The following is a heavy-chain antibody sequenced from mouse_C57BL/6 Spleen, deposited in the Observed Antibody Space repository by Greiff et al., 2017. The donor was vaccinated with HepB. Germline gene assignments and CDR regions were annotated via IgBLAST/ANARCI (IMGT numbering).Heavy chain of an antibody. CDR3: ARWTTVVASYYYAMDY. CDR2: INPNNGGT. J-gene: IGHJ4*01. Sequence: VQLQQSGPELVKPGASVKIPCKASGYTFTDYNMDWVKQSHGKSLEWIGDINPNNGGTIYNQKFKGKATLTVDKSSSTAYMELRSLTSEDTAVYYCARWTTVVASYYYAMDYWGQGTSVTVSS. D-gene: IGHD1-1*01. CDR1: GYTFTDYN. V-gene: IGHV1-18*01.